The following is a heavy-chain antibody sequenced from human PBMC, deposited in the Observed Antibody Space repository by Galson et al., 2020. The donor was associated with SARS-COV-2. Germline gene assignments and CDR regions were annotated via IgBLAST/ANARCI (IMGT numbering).Heavy chain of an antibody. V-gene: IGHV3-33*01. CDR3: ASDPVHYYDSSGRETDFDY. D-gene: IGHD3-22*01. Sequence: GGSLRLSCAASGFTFSSYGMHWVRQAPGKGLEWVAVIWYYGSNKYYADSVKGRFTISRDNSKNTLYLQMNSLRAEDTAVYYCASDPVHYYDSSGRETDFDYWGQGTLVTVSS. CDR1: GFTFSSYG. J-gene: IGHJ4*02. CDR2: IWYYGSNK.